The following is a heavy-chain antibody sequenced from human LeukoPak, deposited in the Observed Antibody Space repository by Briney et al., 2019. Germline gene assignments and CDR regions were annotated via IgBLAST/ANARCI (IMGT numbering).Heavy chain of an antibody. J-gene: IGHJ4*02. CDR2: ISGSGGST. Sequence: PGGSLRLSCAASGFTFSSYAMSWVRQAPGKGLEWVSAISGSGGSTYYADSVKGRFTISRDNSKNTLYLQMNSLRAEDTAVYYCAKSRPDDTMVRGGGLYFDYWGQGTLVTVSS. D-gene: IGHD3-10*01. CDR3: AKSRPDDTMVRGGGLYFDY. V-gene: IGHV3-23*01. CDR1: GFTFSSYA.